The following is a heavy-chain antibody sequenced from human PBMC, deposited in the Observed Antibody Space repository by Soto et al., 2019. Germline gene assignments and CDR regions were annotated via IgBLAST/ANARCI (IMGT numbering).Heavy chain of an antibody. D-gene: IGHD2-15*01. CDR3: ASTVLDCSGGSCYFVQYFHH. Sequence: ASVKVSCKASGYTFSNYGVSWVRRAPGHGLEWVGWISAHNGNTNYAQNFQGRVTMTTDTSTSTAYMELRSLRSDDTAVYYCASTVLDCSGGSCYFVQYFHHWG. CDR1: GYTFSNYG. J-gene: IGHJ1*01. CDR2: ISAHNGNT. V-gene: IGHV1-18*01.